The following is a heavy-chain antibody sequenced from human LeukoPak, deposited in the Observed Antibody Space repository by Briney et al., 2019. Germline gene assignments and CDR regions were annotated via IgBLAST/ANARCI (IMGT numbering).Heavy chain of an antibody. CDR3: ARGSGYCSGGSCSNYYYYYGMDV. Sequence: ASVKVSCKASGYTFTSYDINWVRQAPGQGLEWMGWMNPNSGNTGYAQKFQGRVTMTRNTSISTAYMELSSLRSEDTAVYYCARGSGYCSGGSCSNYYYYYGMDVWGQGTTVTVSS. V-gene: IGHV1-8*01. CDR2: MNPNSGNT. CDR1: GYTFTSYD. D-gene: IGHD2-15*01. J-gene: IGHJ6*02.